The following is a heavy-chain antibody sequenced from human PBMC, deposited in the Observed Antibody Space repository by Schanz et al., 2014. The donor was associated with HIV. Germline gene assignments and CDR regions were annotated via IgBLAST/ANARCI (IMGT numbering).Heavy chain of an antibody. D-gene: IGHD3-22*01. Sequence: QVQLVESGGGVVQPGRSLRLSCEASGFTFNNYGMHWVRQAPGKGLEWVAVTSYDGTKKHYADPEKGRFTISRDNSKNSLSLLIKSLRAEDAAVYYCAKDRNYYESKYRGKGNYYYYYGMDVWGQGTTVTVSS. J-gene: IGHJ6*02. V-gene: IGHV3-30*18. CDR1: GFTFNNYG. CDR2: TSYDGTKK. CDR3: AKDRNYYESKYRGKGNYYYYYGMDV.